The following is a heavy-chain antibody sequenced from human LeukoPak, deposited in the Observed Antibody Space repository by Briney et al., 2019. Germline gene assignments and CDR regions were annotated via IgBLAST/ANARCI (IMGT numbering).Heavy chain of an antibody. V-gene: IGHV3-7*01. CDR3: ATPARGGSALP. J-gene: IGHJ5*02. D-gene: IGHD6-19*01. CDR2: IQHDGSEQ. Sequence: PAGSLRLSCAASGFSFSSYWMSWVRQAPGQGLEWVANIQHDGSEQYYVDSAKGRFTISRDNTKKSLVLQINSLRAEDTAVYYCATPARGGSALPWGQGTLVTVSS. CDR1: GFSFSSYW.